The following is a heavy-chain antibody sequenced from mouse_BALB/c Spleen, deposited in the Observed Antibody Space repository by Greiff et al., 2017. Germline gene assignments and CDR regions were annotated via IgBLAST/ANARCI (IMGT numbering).Heavy chain of an antibody. CDR1: GYTFTSYW. D-gene: IGHD1-1*01. V-gene: IGHV1-7*01. CDR2: INPSTGYT. J-gene: IGHJ4*01. Sequence: QVQLQQSGAELAKPGASVKMSCKASGYTFTSYWMHWVNQRPGQGLEWIGYINPSTGYTEYNQKFKDKATLTADKSSSTAYMQLSSLTSEDSAVYYCARTTVVATGAMDYWGQGTSVTVSS. CDR3: ARTTVVATGAMDY.